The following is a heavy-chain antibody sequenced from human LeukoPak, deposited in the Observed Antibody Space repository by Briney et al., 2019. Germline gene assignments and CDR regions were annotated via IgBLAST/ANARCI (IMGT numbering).Heavy chain of an antibody. Sequence: KPSETLSLTCSVSGGSISSYYWSWIRQPPGKGREWIGYIYYSGSTNYNPSLKSRVTISVDTSKNQFSLKLSSVTAADTAVYYCARAPGGRHYYYYYMDVWGKGTTVTVSS. CDR2: IYYSGST. V-gene: IGHV4-59*01. CDR3: ARAPGGRHYYYYYMDV. CDR1: GGSISSYY. J-gene: IGHJ6*03.